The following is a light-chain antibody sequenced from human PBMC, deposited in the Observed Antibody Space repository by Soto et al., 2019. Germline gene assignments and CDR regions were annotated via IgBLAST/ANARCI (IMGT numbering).Light chain of an antibody. CDR2: GAS. Sequence: TQSPSSLSASVGDRVTITCRASQSVSSIYLAWYQQKPGQAPRLLIYGASTRATGIPDRFSGSGSGTDFTLTISRLEPEDFAVYYCQHYGSSPRTFGQGTKVDIK. CDR3: QHYGSSPRT. V-gene: IGKV3-20*01. CDR1: QSVSSIY. J-gene: IGKJ1*01.